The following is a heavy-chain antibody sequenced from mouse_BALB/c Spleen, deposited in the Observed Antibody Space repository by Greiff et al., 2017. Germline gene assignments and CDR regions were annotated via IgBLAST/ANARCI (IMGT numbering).Heavy chain of an antibody. CDR1: GFSLTSYG. D-gene: IGHD2-4*01. Sequence: QVQLQQSGPGPVQPSQSLSITCTVSGFSLTSYGVHWVRQSPGKGLEWLGVIWSGGSTDYNAAFISRLSISKDNSKSQVFFKMNSLQANDTAIYYCATDYDVPAMDYWGQGTSVTVSS. V-gene: IGHV2-2*02. J-gene: IGHJ4*01. CDR3: ATDYDVPAMDY. CDR2: IWSGGST.